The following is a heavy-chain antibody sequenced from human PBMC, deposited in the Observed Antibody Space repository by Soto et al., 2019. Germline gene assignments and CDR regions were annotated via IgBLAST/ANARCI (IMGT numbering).Heavy chain of an antibody. V-gene: IGHV3-30*18. CDR3: AKDTFFYGSGSFDY. CDR2: ISYDGSNK. J-gene: IGHJ4*02. Sequence: GGSLRLSCAASVFTFSSYGMHWVRQAPGKGLEWVAVISYDGSNKYYADSVKGRFTISRDNSKNTLYLQMNSLRAEDTAVYYCAKDTFFYGSGSFDYWGQGTLVTVSS. CDR1: VFTFSSYG. D-gene: IGHD3-10*01.